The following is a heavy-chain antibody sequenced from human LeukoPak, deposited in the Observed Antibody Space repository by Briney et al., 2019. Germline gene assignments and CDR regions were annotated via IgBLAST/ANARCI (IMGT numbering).Heavy chain of an antibody. Sequence: GGSLRLSCVASGFTFSNAWMNWVRQAPAKGLEWVGRIKSSDVGTTDYAAPVKGRFTISRDDSKNTLYLQMNSLKTEDTALYYCTTNDAFDIWGQGTMVTVSS. CDR2: IKSSDVGTT. V-gene: IGHV3-15*01. J-gene: IGHJ3*02. CDR3: TTNDAFDI. CDR1: GFTFSNAW.